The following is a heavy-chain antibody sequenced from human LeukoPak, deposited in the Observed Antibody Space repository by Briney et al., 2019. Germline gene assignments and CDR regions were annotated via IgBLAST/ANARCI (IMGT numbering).Heavy chain of an antibody. Sequence: SETLSLTCTVSGGSISSYYWSWIRQPPGKGLEWIGYMYYSGSTNYNPSLKSRVTISVDTSKNQFSLKLSSVTAADTAVYYCARGLANYYYYYYMDVWGKGTTVTVSS. CDR2: MYYSGST. CDR3: ARGLANYYYYYYMDV. V-gene: IGHV4-59*01. CDR1: GGSISSYY. J-gene: IGHJ6*03.